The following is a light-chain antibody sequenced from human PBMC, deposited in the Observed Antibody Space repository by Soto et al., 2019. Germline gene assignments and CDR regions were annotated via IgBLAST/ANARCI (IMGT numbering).Light chain of an antibody. V-gene: IGKV1-5*01. Sequence: DIQMTQPPSTLSASVGDRVTITCRASQSVDSWLAWYQQKPGKAPKLLIYDASSLESGVPSRFSGSRSGTQFTLTISSLQSDDSATYYCQQYDTYWETFGQGTKVEIK. J-gene: IGKJ1*01. CDR2: DAS. CDR1: QSVDSW. CDR3: QQYDTYWET.